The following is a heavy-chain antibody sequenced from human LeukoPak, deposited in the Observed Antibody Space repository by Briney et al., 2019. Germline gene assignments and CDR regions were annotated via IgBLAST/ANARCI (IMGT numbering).Heavy chain of an antibody. V-gene: IGHV3-11*06. CDR1: GFTFSDYY. CDR2: ISSSSSYT. J-gene: IGHJ4*02. Sequence: GGSLRLSCAASGFTFSDYYMSWIRQAPGKGLEWVSYISSSSSYTNYADSVKGRFTISRDNGKNSLYLQMNSLRAEDTAVYYCARALDYYDSSGYYPFDYWGQGTLVTVSS. CDR3: ARALDYYDSSGYYPFDY. D-gene: IGHD3-22*01.